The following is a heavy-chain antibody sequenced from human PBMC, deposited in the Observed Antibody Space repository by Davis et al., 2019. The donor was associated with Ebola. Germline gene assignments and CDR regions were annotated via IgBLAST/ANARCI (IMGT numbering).Heavy chain of an antibody. J-gene: IGHJ4*02. D-gene: IGHD1-26*01. CDR3: AKAIGEGARPYFDY. CDR2: ISWDGGST. Sequence: GESLKISCAASGFTFDDYTMHWVRQAPGKGLEWVSLISWDGGSTYYADSVKGRFTISRDNSKNSLYLQMNSLRTEDTALYYCAKAIGEGARPYFDYWGQGTLVTVSS. CDR1: GFTFDDYT. V-gene: IGHV3-43*01.